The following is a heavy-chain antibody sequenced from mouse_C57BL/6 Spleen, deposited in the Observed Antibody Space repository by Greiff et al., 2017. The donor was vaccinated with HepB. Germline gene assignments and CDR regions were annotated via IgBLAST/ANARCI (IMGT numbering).Heavy chain of an antibody. J-gene: IGHJ4*01. V-gene: IGHV1-59*01. CDR2: IDPSDSYT. CDR3: AREGVHQGAMDY. D-gene: IGHD2-14*01. Sequence: VKLQQPGAELVRPGTSVKLSCKASGYTFTSYWMHWVKQRPGQGLEWIGVIDPSDSYTNYNQKFKGKATLTVDTSSSAAYMQLSSLTSEDSAVYCCAREGVHQGAMDYWGQGTSVTVSS. CDR1: GYTFTSYW.